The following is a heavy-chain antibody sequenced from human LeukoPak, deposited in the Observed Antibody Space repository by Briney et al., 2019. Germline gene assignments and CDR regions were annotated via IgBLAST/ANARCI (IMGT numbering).Heavy chain of an antibody. J-gene: IGHJ2*01. CDR3: ARERIQLGYLHLYWYFDL. CDR1: GGSVSSDSYF. V-gene: IGHV4-61*01. D-gene: IGHD5-18*01. CDR2: IYSSGST. Sequence: SETLSLTCSVSGGSVSSDSYFWNWVRQPPGKGLEWIGYIYSSGSTNYNRSLKSRVTISLDTSKNQFSLKLSSVTAADTAVYYCARERIQLGYLHLYWYFDLWGRGTLVTVSS.